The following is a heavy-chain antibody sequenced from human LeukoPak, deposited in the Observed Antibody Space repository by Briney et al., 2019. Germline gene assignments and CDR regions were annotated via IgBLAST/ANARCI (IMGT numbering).Heavy chain of an antibody. V-gene: IGHV3-30*01. J-gene: IGHJ4*02. CDR3: ARSSGWYFFDY. CDR1: GFIFRSYP. D-gene: IGHD6-19*01. Sequence: PGGSLRLSCAASGFIFRSYPMHWVRQAPGKGLEWVAVVSYDGSGENYADSVNGRFTISRDNSKNTLYLQMNSLRAEDTAVYYCARSSGWYFFDYRGQGTLVTVSS. CDR2: VSYDGSGE.